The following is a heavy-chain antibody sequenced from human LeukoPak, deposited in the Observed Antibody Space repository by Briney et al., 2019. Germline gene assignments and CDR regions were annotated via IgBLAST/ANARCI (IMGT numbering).Heavy chain of an antibody. D-gene: IGHD3-3*01. CDR3: ARGNYDFWSGYGPNYYMDV. V-gene: IGHV1-69*06. Sequence: ASVKVSCKASGGTFSSYAISWVRQAPGQGLEWMGRIIPIFGTANYAQKFQGSVTITADKSTSTAYMELSSLRSEDTAVYYCARGNYDFWSGYGPNYYMDVWGKGTTVTVSS. CDR1: GGTFSSYA. CDR2: IIPIFGTA. J-gene: IGHJ6*03.